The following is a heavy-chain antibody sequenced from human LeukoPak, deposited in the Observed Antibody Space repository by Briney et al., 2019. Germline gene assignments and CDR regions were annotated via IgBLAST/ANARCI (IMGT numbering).Heavy chain of an antibody. D-gene: IGHD6-13*01. CDR2: IYYSGST. Sequence: PSETLSLTCTVSGGSISSYYWSWIRQPPGKGLEWIGYIYYSGSTNYNPSLKSRVTISVDTSKNQFSLKPSSVTAADTAVYYCARGPSSSWRRWFDPWGQGTLVTVSS. V-gene: IGHV4-59*08. CDR1: GGSISSYY. CDR3: ARGPSSSWRRWFDP. J-gene: IGHJ5*02.